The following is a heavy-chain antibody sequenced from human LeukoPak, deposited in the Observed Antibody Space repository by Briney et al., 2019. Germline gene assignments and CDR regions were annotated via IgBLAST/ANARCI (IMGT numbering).Heavy chain of an antibody. Sequence: YYADSVKGRFTISRDNSKNTLYLQMNSLRAEDTAVYYCARDPIGYSSSWYLSAFDIWGQGTMVTVSS. CDR3: ARDPIGYSSSWYLSAFDI. J-gene: IGHJ3*02. V-gene: IGHV3-30*07. D-gene: IGHD6-13*01.